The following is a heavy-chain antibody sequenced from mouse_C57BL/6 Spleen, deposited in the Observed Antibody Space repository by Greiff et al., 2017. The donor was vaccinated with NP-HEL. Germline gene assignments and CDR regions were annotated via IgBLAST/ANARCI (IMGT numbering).Heavy chain of an antibody. D-gene: IGHD2-12*01. CDR1: GYTFTSYW. CDR3: ARWDTIERNFDY. V-gene: IGHV1-7*01. CDR2: INPSSGYT. Sequence: QVQLKESGAELAKPGASVKLSCKASGYTFTSYWMHWVKQRPGQGLEWIGYINPSSGYTKYNQKFKDKATLTADKSSSTAYMQLSSLTYEDSEVYYCARWDTIERNFDYWGQGTTLTESS. J-gene: IGHJ2*01.